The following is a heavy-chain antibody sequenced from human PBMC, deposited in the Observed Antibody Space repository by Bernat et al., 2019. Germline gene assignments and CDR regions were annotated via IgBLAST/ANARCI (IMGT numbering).Heavy chain of an antibody. CDR1: GFTFSSYS. Sequence: EVHLVESGGGLVQPGGSLRLSCAASGFTFSSYSMNWVRQAPGKGLEWVSYISSSSSTIYYADSVKGRFTISRDNAKNSLYLQMNSLRAEDTAVYYCARVAYYPYGSGMLVGGYYFDYWGQGTLVTVSS. CDR2: ISSSSSTI. J-gene: IGHJ4*02. CDR3: ARVAYYPYGSGMLVGGYYFDY. V-gene: IGHV3-48*01. D-gene: IGHD3-10*01.